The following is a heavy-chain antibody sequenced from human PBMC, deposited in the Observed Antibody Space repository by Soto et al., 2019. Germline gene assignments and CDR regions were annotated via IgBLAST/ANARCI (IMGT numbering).Heavy chain of an antibody. D-gene: IGHD1-1*01. J-gene: IGHJ4*02. CDR3: AKDPGTTPFGY. Sequence: QVQLVESGGGVVQPGRSLRLSCAASGFTFSSYGMHWVRQAPGKGLEWVAVISYDGSNKYYADSVKGRFTISRDNSKNTLYLQMNSLRAEDTAVYYCAKDPGTTPFGYWGQGTLVTVSS. V-gene: IGHV3-30*18. CDR2: ISYDGSNK. CDR1: GFTFSSYG.